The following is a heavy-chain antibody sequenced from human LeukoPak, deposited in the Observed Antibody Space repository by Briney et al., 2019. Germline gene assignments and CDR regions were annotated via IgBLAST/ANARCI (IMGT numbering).Heavy chain of an antibody. V-gene: IGHV3-7*01. Sequence: GGSLRLSCAASGFTFSSYWMSWVRQAPGKGLEWVANIKQDGSEKYYVDSVKGRFTISRDNAKNSLYLQMNSLRAEDTAVYYCAKDRGGIAFDPWGQGTLVTVSS. J-gene: IGHJ5*02. D-gene: IGHD4-23*01. CDR1: GFTFSSYW. CDR2: IKQDGSEK. CDR3: AKDRGGIAFDP.